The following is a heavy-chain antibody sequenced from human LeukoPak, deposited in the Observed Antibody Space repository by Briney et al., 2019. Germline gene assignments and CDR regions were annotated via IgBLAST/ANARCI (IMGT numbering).Heavy chain of an antibody. V-gene: IGHV4-34*01. J-gene: IGHJ4*02. D-gene: IGHD3-10*01. CDR1: GGSFSGYY. CDR2: INHSGST. Sequence: PSETLSLTCAVYGGSFSGYYWSWIRQPPGKGLEWIGEINHSGSTNYNPSLKSRVTISVDTSKNQFSLKLSSVTAADTAVYYCARRRRVPLSYLDYWGQGTLVTVSS. CDR3: ARRRRVPLSYLDY.